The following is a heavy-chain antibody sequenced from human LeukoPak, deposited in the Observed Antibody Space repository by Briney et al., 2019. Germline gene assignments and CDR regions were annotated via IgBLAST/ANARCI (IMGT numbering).Heavy chain of an antibody. Sequence: PGGSLRLSCAASGFTFSSYDMHWVRQAAGKGLGWVSTFGTTDVTYYAGSVKGRFTISRENAKNSLYLQMSSLRVGDTAVYYCAIAVAGTRYFQHWGQGTLVTVSS. J-gene: IGHJ1*01. CDR1: GFTFSSYD. V-gene: IGHV3-13*01. CDR2: FGTTDVT. D-gene: IGHD6-19*01. CDR3: AIAVAGTRYFQH.